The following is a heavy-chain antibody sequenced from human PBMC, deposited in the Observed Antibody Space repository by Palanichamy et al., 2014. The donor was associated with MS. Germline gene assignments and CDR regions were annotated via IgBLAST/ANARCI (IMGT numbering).Heavy chain of an antibody. J-gene: IGHJ3*02. CDR3: ARADFWSGFYNGAFDI. CDR1: GFTFSSYG. D-gene: IGHD3-3*01. CDR2: IWYDGSNK. V-gene: IGHV3-33*01. Sequence: QEQLVESGGGVVQPGRSLRLSCAASGFTFSSYGMHWVRQAPGKGLEWVAVIWYDGSNKYYAESVKGRFTISRDNSKNMLFLQMSSLRAEDTAVYYCARADFWSGFYNGAFDIWGQGTMVTVSS.